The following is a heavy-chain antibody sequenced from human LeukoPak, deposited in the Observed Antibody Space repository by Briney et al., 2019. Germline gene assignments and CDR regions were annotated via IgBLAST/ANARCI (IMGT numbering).Heavy chain of an antibody. Sequence: SETLSLTCTVSGASISSHYWCWIRQPPGTGLEWIGDIYYRGSTTYNPSLKSRVSISLDTSRNQFSLNLSSVPAADTAVYYCAKLEVGRFDPWGQGTLVTVSS. D-gene: IGHD7-27*01. V-gene: IGHV4-59*11. CDR2: IYYRGST. CDR3: AKLEVGRFDP. J-gene: IGHJ5*02. CDR1: GASISSHY.